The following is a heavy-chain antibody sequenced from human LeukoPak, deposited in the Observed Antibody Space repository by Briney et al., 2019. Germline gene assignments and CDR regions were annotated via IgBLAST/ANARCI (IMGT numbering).Heavy chain of an antibody. CDR1: GFTFSSYA. J-gene: IGHJ5*02. CDR2: ISGSGGST. CDR3: ARGDSGDWSFDP. Sequence: GGSPRLSCAASGFTFSSYAMSWVRQAPGKGLEWVSAISGSGGSTYYADSVKGRFTISRDNSKNTLYLQMNSLRVEDTAVYYCARGDSGDWSFDPWGQGTLVTVSS. V-gene: IGHV3-23*01. D-gene: IGHD6-19*01.